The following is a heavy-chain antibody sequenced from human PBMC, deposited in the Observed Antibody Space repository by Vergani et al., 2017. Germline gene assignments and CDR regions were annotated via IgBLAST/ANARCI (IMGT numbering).Heavy chain of an antibody. CDR1: GFTFSSYA. J-gene: IGHJ4*02. D-gene: IGHD6-19*01. CDR2: ISGSGGST. Sequence: EVQLLESGGGLVQPGGSLRLSCAASGFTFSSYAMSWVRQAPGKGLEWVSAISGSGGSTYYADSVKGRFTISRDTSKNTLYLQMNSLRAEDTAVYYCAKDPNSSGWYSGCFDYWGQGTLVTVSS. CDR3: AKDPNSSGWYSGCFDY. V-gene: IGHV3-23*01.